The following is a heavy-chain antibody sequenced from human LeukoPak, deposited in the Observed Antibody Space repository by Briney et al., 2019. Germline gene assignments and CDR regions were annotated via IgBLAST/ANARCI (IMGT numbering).Heavy chain of an antibody. CDR2: ISSSSSYI. V-gene: IGHV3-21*01. CDR3: ARDLREYCSSTSCPNWYFDL. Sequence: GGSLRLSCAASGFTFSSYSMNWVRQAPGKGLEWVSSISSSSSYIYYADSVKGRFTISRDNAKNSLYLLMNSLRAEDTAVYYCARDLREYCSSTSCPNWYFDLWGRGTLVTVSS. CDR1: GFTFSSYS. D-gene: IGHD2-2*01. J-gene: IGHJ2*01.